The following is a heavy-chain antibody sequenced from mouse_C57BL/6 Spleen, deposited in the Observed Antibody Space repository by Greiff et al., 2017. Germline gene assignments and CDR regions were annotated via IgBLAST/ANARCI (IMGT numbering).Heavy chain of an antibody. V-gene: IGHV1-69*01. CDR3: ARWPFMTTVEYYVDY. D-gene: IGHD1-1*01. CDR1: GYTFTSYW. CDR2: IDPSDSYT. Sequence: VQLQQPGAELVMPGASVKLSCKASGYTFTSYWMHWVKQRPGQGLEWIGEIDPSDSYTNYNQKFKGKSTLHVDKSSSTAYMQLSSLTSDDSAVYYWARWPFMTTVEYYVDYWGQGTTLTVSS. J-gene: IGHJ2*01.